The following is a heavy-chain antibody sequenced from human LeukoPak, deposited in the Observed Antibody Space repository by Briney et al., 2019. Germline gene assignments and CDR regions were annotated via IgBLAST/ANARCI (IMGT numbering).Heavy chain of an antibody. D-gene: IGHD3-16*01. CDR1: GGSFSGYY. J-gene: IGHJ6*02. CDR2: INHSGST. CDR3: ARGRGGRGTLYYYYGMDV. V-gene: IGHV4-34*01. Sequence: SETLSLTCAVYGGSFSGYYWSWIRQPPGKGLEWIGEINHSGSTNYNPSLKSRVTISVDTSKNQFSLKLSSVTAADTAVYYCARGRGGRGTLYYYYGMDVWGQGTTVTVSS.